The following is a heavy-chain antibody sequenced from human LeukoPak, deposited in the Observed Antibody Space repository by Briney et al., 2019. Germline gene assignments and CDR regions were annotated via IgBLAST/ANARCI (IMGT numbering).Heavy chain of an antibody. CDR2: IRYDGSNK. D-gene: IGHD4-17*01. Sequence: PGGSLRLSCAASGFTFSSYGMHWVRQAPGKGLEWVAFIRYDGSNKYYADSVKGRFTISRDNSKNTLYLQMNGLRAEDTAVYYCAKDFYGDYSGSCFDYWGQGTLVTVSS. J-gene: IGHJ4*02. CDR3: AKDFYGDYSGSCFDY. V-gene: IGHV3-30*02. CDR1: GFTFSSYG.